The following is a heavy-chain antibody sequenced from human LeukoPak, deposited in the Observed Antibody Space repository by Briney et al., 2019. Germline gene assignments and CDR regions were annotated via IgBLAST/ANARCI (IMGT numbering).Heavy chain of an antibody. CDR1: GFIFSTYS. V-gene: IGHV3-21*04. J-gene: IGHJ4*02. CDR2: ISYTGTYI. D-gene: IGHD1-26*01. CDR3: VRDRGTYRPIDD. Sequence: PGGSLRLSCAASGFIFSTYSMNWVRQAPGRGLEWVSSISYTGTYIYYADSVKGRFTISRDNAQNSLYLQMNSLRAEDTTIYYCVRDRGTYRPIDDWGQRTLVTASS.